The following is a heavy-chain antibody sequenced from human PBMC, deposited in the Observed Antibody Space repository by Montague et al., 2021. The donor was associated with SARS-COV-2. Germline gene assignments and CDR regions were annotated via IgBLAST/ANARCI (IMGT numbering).Heavy chain of an antibody. J-gene: IGHJ4*02. D-gene: IGHD5-12*01. Sequence: TLSLTCTVSGGSISSDGYYWSWIRQPAGKGLEWIGRVYTTGSTNSNPSLKSRVTILGDTSRNQVSLRLTSVTAADTAMYYCVRAVIYGGYAFDYFDFWGQGVLATVSS. V-gene: IGHV4-61*02. CDR1: GGSISSDGYY. CDR3: VRAVIYGGYAFDYFDF. CDR2: VYTTGST.